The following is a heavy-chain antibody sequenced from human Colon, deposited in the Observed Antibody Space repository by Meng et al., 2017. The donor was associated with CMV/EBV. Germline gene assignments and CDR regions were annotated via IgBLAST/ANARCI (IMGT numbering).Heavy chain of an antibody. CDR3: TRAAPHHYDFWSGYFSAFDI. CDR1: GFTFGDYA. V-gene: IGHV3-49*04. J-gene: IGHJ3*02. CDR2: IRSKAYGGTK. Sequence: GESLKISCTASGFTFGDYALSWVRQAPGKGLEWVGFIRSKAYGGTKEYAASVKGRFTISRDDSKTIAYLQMNSLKTEDTAVYYCTRAAPHHYDFWSGYFSAFDIWGQGTMVNVSS. D-gene: IGHD3-3*01.